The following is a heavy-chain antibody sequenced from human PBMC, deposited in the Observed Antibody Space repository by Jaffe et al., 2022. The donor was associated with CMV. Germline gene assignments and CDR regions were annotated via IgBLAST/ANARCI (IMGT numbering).Heavy chain of an antibody. CDR2: ISSSSSYT. CDR3: ARATYSGSYFDAFDI. CDR1: GFTFSDYY. V-gene: IGHV3-11*06. D-gene: IGHD1-26*01. Sequence: QVQLVESGGGLVKPGGSLRLSCAASGFTFSDYYMSWIRQAPGKGLEWVSYISSSSSYTNYADSVKGRFTISRDNAKNSLYLQMNSLRAEDTAVYYCARATYSGSYFDAFDIWGQGTMVTVSS. J-gene: IGHJ3*02.